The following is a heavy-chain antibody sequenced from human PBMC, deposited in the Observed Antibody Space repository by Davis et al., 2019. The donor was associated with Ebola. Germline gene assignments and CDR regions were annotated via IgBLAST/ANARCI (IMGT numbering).Heavy chain of an antibody. D-gene: IGHD6-6*01. J-gene: IGHJ6*02. CDR2: ISSSSSYI. CDR3: ARGYVAARPGYYYGMDV. Sequence: GESLKISCAASGFTFSSYAMSWVRQAPGKGLEWVSSISSSSSYIYYADSVKGRFTISRDNAKNSLYLQMNSLRAEDTAVYYCARGYVAARPGYYYGMDVWGQGTTVTVSS. V-gene: IGHV3-21*01. CDR1: GFTFSSYA.